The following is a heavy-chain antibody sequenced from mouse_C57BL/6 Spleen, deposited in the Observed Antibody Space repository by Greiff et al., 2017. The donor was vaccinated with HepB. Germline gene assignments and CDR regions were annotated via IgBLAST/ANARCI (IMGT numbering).Heavy chain of an antibody. V-gene: IGHV1-59*01. D-gene: IGHD2-2*01. Sequence: QVQLQQPGAEPVRPGTSVKLSCKASGYTFTSYWMHWVKQRPGQGLEWIGVIDPSDSYTNYNQKFKGEATLTVDTSSSTAYMQRSSLTSEDSAVYYCARGVTGEAWFAYWGQGTLVTVSA. CDR3: ARGVTGEAWFAY. CDR2: IDPSDSYT. J-gene: IGHJ3*01. CDR1: GYTFTSYW.